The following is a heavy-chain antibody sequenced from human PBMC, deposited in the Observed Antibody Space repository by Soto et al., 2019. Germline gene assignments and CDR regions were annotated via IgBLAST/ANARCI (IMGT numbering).Heavy chain of an antibody. Sequence: ASVKVSCKASGYTFTSYYIHWVRQAPGQGLEWMGIINPNGGGTNYAQKFQGRVTMTRDTSASTVYLELSSLRSEDTAVYFCARVILGRYDSNVWTRPLVLWGQGTLVTVSS. CDR1: GYTFTSYY. J-gene: IGHJ4*02. CDR2: INPNGGGT. CDR3: ARVILGRYDSNVWTRPLVL. V-gene: IGHV1-46*01. D-gene: IGHD3-22*01.